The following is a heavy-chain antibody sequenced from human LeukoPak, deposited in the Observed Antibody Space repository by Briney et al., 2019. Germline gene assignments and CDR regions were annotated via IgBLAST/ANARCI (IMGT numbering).Heavy chain of an antibody. D-gene: IGHD3-10*01. J-gene: IGHJ6*02. V-gene: IGHV1-69*13. CDR1: GGTFSSYA. CDR3: ARDGSARYYYYGMDV. CDR2: IIPIFGTA. Sequence: SVKVSCKASGGTFSSYAISWVRQAPGQGLEWMGGIIPIFGTANYAQKFQGRVTITADESTSTAYMELSSLRSEDTAVYHCARDGSARYYYYGMDVWGQGTTVTVSS.